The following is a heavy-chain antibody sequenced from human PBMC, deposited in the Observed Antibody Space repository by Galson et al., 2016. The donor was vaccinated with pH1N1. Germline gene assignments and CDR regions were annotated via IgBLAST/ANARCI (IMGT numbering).Heavy chain of an antibody. J-gene: IGHJ3*02. CDR2: ISWNRGAI. CDR1: GFTFEDFA. V-gene: IGHV3-9*01. D-gene: IGHD3-22*01. CDR3: VKDSAFYYESSGYDYAFDI. Sequence: SLRLSCAASGFTFEDFALHWVRQGPGKGLEWVSGISWNRGAIDYAESVKGRFTISRDNAKNSLYLQMDSLRAEDTALYYCVKDSAFYYESSGYDYAFDIWGQGTMVTVAS.